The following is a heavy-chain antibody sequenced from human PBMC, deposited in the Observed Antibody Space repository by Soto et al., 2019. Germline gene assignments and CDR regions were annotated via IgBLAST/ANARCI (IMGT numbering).Heavy chain of an antibody. J-gene: IGHJ5*02. CDR1: GFTFSSYS. V-gene: IGHV3-48*04. D-gene: IGHD2-15*01. CDR2: ISSSSSTI. CDR3: ARDGDQYEAARNGFDP. Sequence: PGGSLRLSCAASGFTFSSYSMNWVRQAPGKGLEWVSYISSSSSTIYYADSVKGRFTISRDNAKNSLYLQMNSLRAEDTAVYYCARDGDQYEAARNGFDPWGQGTLVTVS.